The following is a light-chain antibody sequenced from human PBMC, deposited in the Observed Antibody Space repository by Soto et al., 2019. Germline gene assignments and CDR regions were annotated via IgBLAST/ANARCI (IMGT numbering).Light chain of an antibody. J-gene: IGKJ2*01. CDR3: QQYGSSPPRYP. Sequence: EIVLTQSPDTLSLSPGERATLSCRASQSVSNNYLSWYQQKPGQAPRLLIYTASTRATGIPDRFSGSGSGTDFTLTISRLEPEDFAVYYCQQYGSSPPRYPFGQGTKLEIK. CDR2: TAS. V-gene: IGKV3-20*01. CDR1: QSVSNNY.